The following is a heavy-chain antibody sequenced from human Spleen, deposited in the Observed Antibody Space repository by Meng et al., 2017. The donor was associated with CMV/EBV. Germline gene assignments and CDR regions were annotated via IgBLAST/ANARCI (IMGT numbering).Heavy chain of an antibody. D-gene: IGHD3-3*01. CDR3: ARETQRNFDFWSGVGVLYFFDY. CDR2: IKQDGSEK. CDR1: GFTFSNYW. V-gene: IGHV3-7*01. J-gene: IGHJ4*02. Sequence: GGSLRLSCVVSGFTFSNYWMNWVRQAPGKGLEWVANIKQDGSEKYYVDSVKGRFTISRDNAKNSLYLQMNSLRVEDTAVYYCARETQRNFDFWSGVGVLYFFDYWGQGSLVTVSS.